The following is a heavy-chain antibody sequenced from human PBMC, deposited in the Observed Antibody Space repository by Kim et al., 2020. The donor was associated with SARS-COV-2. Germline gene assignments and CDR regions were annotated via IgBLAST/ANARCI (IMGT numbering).Heavy chain of an antibody. V-gene: IGHV1-2*02. CDR3: ARDRVKYGGYGSGMDV. CDR2: VNPDSGGT. Sequence: ASVKVSCEASEYTFSAYYIHWVRQAPGQGLEWMGWVNPDSGGTHYPQKFQGRVTMTRDTSISTAYMELSRLRSDDTAVYYCARDRVKYGGYGSGMDVWGQGATVTVSS. D-gene: IGHD5-12*01. J-gene: IGHJ6*02. CDR1: EYTFSAYY.